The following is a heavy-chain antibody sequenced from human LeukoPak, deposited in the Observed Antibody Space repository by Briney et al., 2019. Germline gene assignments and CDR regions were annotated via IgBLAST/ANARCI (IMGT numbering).Heavy chain of an antibody. D-gene: IGHD1-1*01. J-gene: IGHJ4*02. CDR3: VVQGWVFRAPTQYYFDY. Sequence: GGSLRLSCSASGFTFSSYAKHWVRQAPGKGLEYVSAISSNGGSRYYADSVKGRFTISRDNSKNTLYLQMSSLRAEDTAVYYCVVQGWVFRAPTQYYFDYWGQGTLVTVSS. V-gene: IGHV3-64D*06. CDR2: ISSNGGSR. CDR1: GFTFSSYA.